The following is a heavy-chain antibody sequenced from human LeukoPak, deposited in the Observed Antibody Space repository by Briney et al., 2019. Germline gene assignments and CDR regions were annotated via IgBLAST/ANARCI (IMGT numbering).Heavy chain of an antibody. V-gene: IGHV3-9*01. CDR3: AREHSGYDFPGRDYYYMDV. CDR2: INWNSDSI. CDR1: GFTFDDYA. D-gene: IGHD5-12*01. Sequence: GGSLRLSCAVSGFTFDDYAMHWVRHVPGKGLEWVSGINWNSDSIGYADSVKGRFTTSRDNAKNSLYLQMNSLRAEDTAVYYCAREHSGYDFPGRDYYYMDVWGKGTTVTVSS. J-gene: IGHJ6*03.